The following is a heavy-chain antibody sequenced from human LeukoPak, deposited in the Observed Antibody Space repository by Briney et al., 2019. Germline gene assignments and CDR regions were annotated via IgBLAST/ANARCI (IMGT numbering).Heavy chain of an antibody. CDR1: GYSISSGYY. J-gene: IGHJ3*01. Sequence: KPSETLSLTCAVSGYSISSGYYWGWIRQPPGKGLEWIGSIYYSGSTYYNPSLMSRLTISVDTSKTQFSLKLSSVTAADTALYYCARLTVAESFDFWGQGTMVTVSS. D-gene: IGHD4-23*01. CDR3: ARLTVAESFDF. V-gene: IGHV4-38-2*01. CDR2: IYYSGST.